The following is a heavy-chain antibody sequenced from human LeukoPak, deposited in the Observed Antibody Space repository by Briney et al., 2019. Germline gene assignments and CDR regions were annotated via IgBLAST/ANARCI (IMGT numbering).Heavy chain of an antibody. CDR2: MYSGDSK. V-gene: IGHV3-53*01. CDR3: TRDPRRNGMDV. CDR1: GFTVSSNY. Sequence: TGGSLRLSCAASGFTVSSNYMSWVRQAAGKGLEWVSAMYSGDSKDYADSVKGRFTISRDNSKNTLYLQMNSLRAEDTAVYYCTRDPRRNGMDVWGQGTPVTVSS. J-gene: IGHJ6*02.